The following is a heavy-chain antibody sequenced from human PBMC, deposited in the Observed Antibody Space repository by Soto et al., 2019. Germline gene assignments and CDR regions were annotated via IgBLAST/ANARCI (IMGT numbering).Heavy chain of an antibody. D-gene: IGHD6-19*01. J-gene: IGHJ4*02. CDR2: IYGVGDT. V-gene: IGHV3-66*01. CDR3: SSGWYSGPLEY. Sequence: EVHLVESGGDLVQPGGSLRLSCAASGFSVSRNYMSWVRQAPGKGLEWVSVIYGVGDTYYADSVKGRFTISRDNSKNTLYLQMNSLRAEDTAVYYCSSGWYSGPLEYWGQGTLVTVSS. CDR1: GFSVSRNY.